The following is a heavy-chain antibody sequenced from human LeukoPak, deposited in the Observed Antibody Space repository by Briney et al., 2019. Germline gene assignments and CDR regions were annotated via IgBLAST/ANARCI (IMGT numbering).Heavy chain of an antibody. J-gene: IGHJ4*02. Sequence: SETLSLTCTVSGGSISSSPYYWGWIRQPPGKGLEWIGSIYYSGSTYSNVSLKSRVTISVDTSKNQFSLKLSSVTAADTAVYYCARRATSSSSPFDYWGQGTLVTVSS. D-gene: IGHD6-6*01. CDR1: GGSISSSPYY. V-gene: IGHV4-39*07. CDR3: ARRATSSSSPFDY. CDR2: IYYSGST.